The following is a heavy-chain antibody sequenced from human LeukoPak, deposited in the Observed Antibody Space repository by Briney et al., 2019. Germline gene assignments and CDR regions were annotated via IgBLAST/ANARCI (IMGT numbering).Heavy chain of an antibody. Sequence: ASVKVSCKASGYTFTSYYLHWVRQATGQGLEWMGIINPRDGSTSYLQKFQGRVIMTRDTSTSTVYMEMSSLKSEDRAVYYCARATGVVVMDYWGQGTLVTVSS. V-gene: IGHV1-46*01. D-gene: IGHD3-22*01. CDR3: ARATGVVVMDY. J-gene: IGHJ4*02. CDR1: GYTFTSYY. CDR2: INPRDGST.